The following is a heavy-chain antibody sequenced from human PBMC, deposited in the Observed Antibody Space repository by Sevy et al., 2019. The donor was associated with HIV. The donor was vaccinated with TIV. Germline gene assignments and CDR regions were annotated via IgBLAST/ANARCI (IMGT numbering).Heavy chain of an antibody. CDR1: GFTFSSYS. D-gene: IGHD2-2*02. V-gene: IGHV3-48*01. CDR3: ARDVYCSSTSCYTVLYYYYYGMDV. Sequence: GGSLRLSCAASGFTFSSYSMNWVRQAPGKGLEWVSYISSSSSTIYYADSVKGRFTISRDNAKNSLYLQMNSLRAEDTAVYYWARDVYCSSTSCYTVLYYYYYGMDVWGQGTTVTVSS. CDR2: ISSSSSTI. J-gene: IGHJ6*02.